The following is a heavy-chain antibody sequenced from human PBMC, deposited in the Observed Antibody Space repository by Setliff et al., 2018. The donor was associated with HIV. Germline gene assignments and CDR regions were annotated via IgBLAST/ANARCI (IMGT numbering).Heavy chain of an antibody. CDR2: ISANNGNT. CDR1: GYTFTSFG. V-gene: IGHV1-18*01. D-gene: IGHD7-27*01. J-gene: IGHJ6*02. CDR3: ARGGTGRPRPIDV. Sequence: ASVKVSCKASGYTFTSFGINWVRQAPGQGLEWMGWISANNGNTNYAQRLHDRVTMTTDSSTSTVYMELRSLRSDDTAVYYCARGGTGRPRPIDVWGPGTAVTVSS.